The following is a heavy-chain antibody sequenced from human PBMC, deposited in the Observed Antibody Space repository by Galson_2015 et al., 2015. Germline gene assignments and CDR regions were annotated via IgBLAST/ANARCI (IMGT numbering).Heavy chain of an antibody. V-gene: IGHV4-4*02. CDR3: ARGGCHSCYDWFDP. J-gene: IGHJ5*02. CDR1: GYSIINGHW. D-gene: IGHD2-2*01. CDR2: IERKEGT. Sequence: SETLSLTCAVSGYSIINGHWWSWVRQSPGKGLEWIGEIERKEGTTYNPSLRGRATISVDTSKNHLSLSLTSVTAADTALYYCARGGCHSCYDWFDPWGQGTLVTVSS.